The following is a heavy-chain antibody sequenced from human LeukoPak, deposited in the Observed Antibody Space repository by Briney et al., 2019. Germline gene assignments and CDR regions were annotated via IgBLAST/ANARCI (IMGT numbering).Heavy chain of an antibody. CDR1: GGTFSSYA. CDR3: ARDTIAVGDYYYGMDV. CDR2: IIPIFGTA. D-gene: IGHD3-9*01. V-gene: IGHV1-69*13. J-gene: IGHJ6*02. Sequence: GASVKVSCKASGGTFSSYAISWVRQAPGQGLEWMGGIIPIFGTANYAQKFQGRVTITADESTSTAYMELSSLRSEDTAVYYCARDTIAVGDYYYGMDVWGQGTTVTVSS.